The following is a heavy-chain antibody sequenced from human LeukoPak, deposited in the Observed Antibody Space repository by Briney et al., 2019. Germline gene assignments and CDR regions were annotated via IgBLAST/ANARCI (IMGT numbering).Heavy chain of an antibody. CDR2: IIYIDGNT. CDR1: GFTFSTYA. V-gene: IGHV3-23*01. CDR3: AKEPAD. J-gene: IGHJ4*02. Sequence: GGSLRLSCAASGFTFSTYAMSWVRQAPGKGLEWVSIIYIDGNTYYADSVKGRFTISRDNSKNTVFLQMNSLRVEDTAIYYCAKEPADWGQGTLVTVSS.